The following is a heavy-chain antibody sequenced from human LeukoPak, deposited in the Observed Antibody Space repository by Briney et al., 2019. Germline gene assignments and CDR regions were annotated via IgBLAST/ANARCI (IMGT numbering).Heavy chain of an antibody. CDR2: ISSTSIYT. CDR1: GFPFSSYT. CDR3: AREIGPQDY. V-gene: IGHV3-21*06. J-gene: IGHJ4*02. D-gene: IGHD3-22*01. Sequence: PGGSLRLSCAASGFPFSSYTMNWVRQAPGKGLEWVSSISSTSIYTYYADSVRGRFTVSRDNAKNSLYLQINSLRTEDTAVYYCAREIGPQDYWGQGTLVNVSS.